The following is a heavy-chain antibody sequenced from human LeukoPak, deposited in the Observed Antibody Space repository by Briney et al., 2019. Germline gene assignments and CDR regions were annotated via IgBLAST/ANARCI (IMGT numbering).Heavy chain of an antibody. D-gene: IGHD1-26*01. V-gene: IGHV3-30*18. Sequence: GGSLRLSCAASGFTFSSYGMHWVRQAPGKGLEWVAVISYDGSNKYYADSVKGRFTISRDNSKNTLYLQMNSLRAEDTAVYYCAKSRGVGATVHFDYWGQGTLVTVSS. CDR3: AKSRGVGATVHFDY. J-gene: IGHJ4*02. CDR2: ISYDGSNK. CDR1: GFTFSSYG.